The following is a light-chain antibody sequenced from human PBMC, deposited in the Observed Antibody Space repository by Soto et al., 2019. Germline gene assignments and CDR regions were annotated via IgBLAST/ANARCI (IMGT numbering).Light chain of an antibody. CDR3: LQDYLYPLT. J-gene: IGKJ4*01. V-gene: IGKV1-6*01. Sequence: AIQMTQSPSSLSASVGDRVTITCRASQGIRNDLGWYQQQPGKAPKLLIYAAPSLQSRVQSRFSGSGSGTDFTLTISSLQPEDFATYYCLQDYLYPLTFGGGTKVEIK. CDR1: QGIRND. CDR2: AAP.